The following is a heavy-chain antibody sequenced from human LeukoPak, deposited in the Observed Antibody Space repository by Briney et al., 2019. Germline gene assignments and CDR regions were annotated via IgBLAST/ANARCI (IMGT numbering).Heavy chain of an antibody. J-gene: IGHJ3*02. D-gene: IGHD2-2*01. Sequence: ASVKVSCKASGGTFSSYAISWVRQAPGQGLEWMGWINPNSGGTNYAQKFQGWVTMTRDTSISTAYMELSSLRSEDTAVYYCARVGEDLVVVPAATPFDIWGQGTMVTVSS. V-gene: IGHV1-2*04. CDR3: ARVGEDLVVVPAATPFDI. CDR1: GGTFSSYA. CDR2: INPNSGGT.